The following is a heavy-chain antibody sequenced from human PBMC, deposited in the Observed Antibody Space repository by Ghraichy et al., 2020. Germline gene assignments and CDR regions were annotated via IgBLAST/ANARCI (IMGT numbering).Heavy chain of an antibody. Sequence: GESLNISCAVSGFIFSSHEMTWVRQAPGKGLEWVSYISSSGYITRYADSVMGRFTVSRDNAKNSVFLQMNSLRAEDTAVYYCAGGREYQGAFDLWGQGTLVTVSS. CDR2: ISSSGYIT. V-gene: IGHV3-48*03. CDR3: AGGREYQGAFDL. CDR1: GFIFSSHE. J-gene: IGHJ4*02. D-gene: IGHD2/OR15-2a*01.